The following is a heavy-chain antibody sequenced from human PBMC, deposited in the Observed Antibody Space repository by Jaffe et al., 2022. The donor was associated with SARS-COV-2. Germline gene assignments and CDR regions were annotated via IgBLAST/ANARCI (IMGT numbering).Heavy chain of an antibody. CDR3: AKHKVRDYDY. Sequence: EVLLVESGGGLVQPGGSLRLSCAASGFIFSNYDISWVRQAPGKGLEWVSVITFSGDTKYYANSVRGRFTISRDNSKSAVYLQMNSLRSEDSATYYCAKHKVRDYDYWGQGTLVTVSS. D-gene: IGHD4-17*01. CDR2: ITFSGDTK. CDR1: GFIFSNYD. V-gene: IGHV3-23*04. J-gene: IGHJ4*02.